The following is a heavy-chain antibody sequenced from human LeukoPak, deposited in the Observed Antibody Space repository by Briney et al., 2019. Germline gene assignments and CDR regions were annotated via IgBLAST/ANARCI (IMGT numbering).Heavy chain of an antibody. CDR3: ARVGMATIFPWFDP. CDR1: GYTVTSYG. CDR2: ISAYNGNT. V-gene: IGHV1-18*01. Sequence: GASVKVSCKASGYTVTSYGISWVRQAPGQGLEWMGWISAYNGNTNYAQKRQGRVTMTTDTSTSTAYMEMRRLRSDDTAVYYCARVGMATIFPWFDPWGQGTLVTVSS. D-gene: IGHD5-24*01. J-gene: IGHJ5*02.